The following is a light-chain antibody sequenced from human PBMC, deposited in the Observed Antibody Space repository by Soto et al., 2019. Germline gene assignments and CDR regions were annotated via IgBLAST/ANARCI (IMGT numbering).Light chain of an antibody. V-gene: IGKV1-39*01. Sequence: DIQMTQSPSSLSASVGDRVTITCRASQSISSYLNWYQQKPGKAPKLLIYAASSLQSGVPSRFSGSGSGTDFTLTISSLPPEDFATYYCQQSYSTPLAFGRGTRLEIK. CDR3: QQSYSTPLA. CDR2: AAS. CDR1: QSISSY. J-gene: IGKJ5*01.